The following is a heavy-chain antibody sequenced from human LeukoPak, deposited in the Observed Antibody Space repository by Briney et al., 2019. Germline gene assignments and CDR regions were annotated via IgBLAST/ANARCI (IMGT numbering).Heavy chain of an antibody. D-gene: IGHD6-13*01. CDR2: IIPIFGTA. Sequence: AAVKVSCKASGGTFSSYAISWVRQAPGQGLEWVGGIIPIFGTANYAQKFQGRVTITADESTSTAYMELSSLRSEDTAVYYCVREGSAGTWYFDLWGRGTQVTVSS. J-gene: IGHJ2*01. CDR1: GGTFSSYA. CDR3: VREGSAGTWYFDL. V-gene: IGHV1-69*13.